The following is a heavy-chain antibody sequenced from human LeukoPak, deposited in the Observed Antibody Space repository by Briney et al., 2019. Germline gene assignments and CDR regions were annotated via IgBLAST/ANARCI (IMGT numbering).Heavy chain of an antibody. CDR3: AKEVGYDSSGYDDY. J-gene: IGHJ4*02. D-gene: IGHD3-22*01. CDR2: ISGSGGST. V-gene: IGHV3-23*01. CDR1: GFTFSDYY. Sequence: GGSLRLSCAVSGFTFSDYYMSWIRQAPGKGLEWVSAISGSGGSTYYADSVKGRFTISRDNSKNTLYLQMNSLRAEDTAVYYCAKEVGYDSSGYDDYWGQGTLVTVSS.